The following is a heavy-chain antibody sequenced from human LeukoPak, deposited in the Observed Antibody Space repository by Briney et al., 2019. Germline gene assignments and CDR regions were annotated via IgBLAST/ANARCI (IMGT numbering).Heavy chain of an antibody. V-gene: IGHV3-48*01. Sequence: GGSLRLSCAASGFTFSSYSMNWVRQAPGKGLEWVSYISSSSSTIYYADSVKGRFTISRDNAKNSLYLQTNSLRAEDTAVYYCARDRSGWYEINDAFDIWGQGTMVTVSS. CDR1: GFTFSSYS. CDR2: ISSSSSTI. J-gene: IGHJ3*02. D-gene: IGHD6-19*01. CDR3: ARDRSGWYEINDAFDI.